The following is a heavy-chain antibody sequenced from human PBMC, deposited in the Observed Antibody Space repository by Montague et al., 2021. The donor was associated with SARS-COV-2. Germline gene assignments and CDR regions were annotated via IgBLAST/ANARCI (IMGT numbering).Heavy chain of an antibody. CDR3: ARARGRTGWFDS. Sequence: SETLSLTCAVCGGSFTNYYWNWIRQSPGKGLETLGEINHSGSTNYNPSLKGRVTISVDMSKSQVSLNLTSVTAADTAIYYCARARGRTGWFDSWGQGIQVTVSS. CDR1: GGSFTNYY. D-gene: IGHD3-10*01. V-gene: IGHV4-34*01. CDR2: INHSGST. J-gene: IGHJ5*01.